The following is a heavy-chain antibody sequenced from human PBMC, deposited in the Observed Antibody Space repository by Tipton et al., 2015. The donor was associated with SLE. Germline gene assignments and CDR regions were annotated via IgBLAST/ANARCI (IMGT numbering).Heavy chain of an antibody. CDR3: AKGSGVMDV. CDR2: ISDYGGTI. CDR1: GFTFSTYA. J-gene: IGHJ6*02. Sequence: SLRLSCAASGFTFSTYAMTWVRHAPGKGLEWVSTISDYGGTIHYADSVKGRFTISTDTSKSALYLQMTSLRVEDTAVYYCAKGSGVMDVWGQGTTVTVSS. V-gene: IGHV3-23*01. D-gene: IGHD3-10*01.